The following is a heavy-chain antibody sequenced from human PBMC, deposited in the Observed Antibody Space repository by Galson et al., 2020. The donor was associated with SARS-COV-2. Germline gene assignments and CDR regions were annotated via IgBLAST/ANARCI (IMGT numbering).Heavy chain of an antibody. Sequence: ASVKVSCKASRYTFTSYGIRWVRQAPGQGLEWMGWISAYNGNTNYAKKLQGRVTMTTDTSTSTAYMELRSLRSDDTAVYYCARDLVTMVRGVIIGSVLFGYWGQGTLVTVSS. CDR1: RYTFTSYG. J-gene: IGHJ4*02. V-gene: IGHV1-18*01. CDR2: ISAYNGNT. CDR3: ARDLVTMVRGVIIGSVLFGY. D-gene: IGHD3-10*01.